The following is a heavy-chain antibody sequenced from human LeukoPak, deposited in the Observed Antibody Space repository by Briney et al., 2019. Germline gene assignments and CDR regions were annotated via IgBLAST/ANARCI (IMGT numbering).Heavy chain of an antibody. CDR1: GFTFNDYA. J-gene: IGHJ4*02. D-gene: IGHD6-19*01. CDR2: ISWNSGYI. Sequence: GGSLRLSCTASGFTFNDYAMHWVRQPPGKGLEWLSIISWNSGYIGYADSVKGRFTVSRDNTEDSVYLQMNSLRPEDTAFYFCAKVRGTYSSGFFFDSWGQGTLVTVSS. CDR3: AKVRGTYSSGFFFDS. V-gene: IGHV3-9*01.